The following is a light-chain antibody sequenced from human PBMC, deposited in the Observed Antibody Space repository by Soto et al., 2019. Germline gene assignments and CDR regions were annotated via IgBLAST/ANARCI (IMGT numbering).Light chain of an antibody. CDR3: HQRSQWPLT. J-gene: IGKJ5*01. CDR2: DTS. V-gene: IGKV3-11*01. CDR1: QSFSSN. Sequence: EIVFTLFPATLSFSPVQIATLSCRASQSFSSNLAWYQQKPGQAPRLLIYDTSNKATDIPARISGSVSGTDFTLTISSLEPEDFAVYYCHQRSQWPLTFGQGTRLDI.